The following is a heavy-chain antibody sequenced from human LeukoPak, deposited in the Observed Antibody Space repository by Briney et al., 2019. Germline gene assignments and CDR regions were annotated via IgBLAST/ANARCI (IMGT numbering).Heavy chain of an antibody. J-gene: IGHJ4*02. CDR2: ISTSSSYI. D-gene: IGHD3-3*01. CDR3: ARVGIRFLEQYYFDY. CDR1: GFTFSTYG. V-gene: IGHV3-21*01. Sequence: GGSLRLSCEASGFTFSTYGMHWVRQAPGKGLEWPSYISTSSSYIYYADSVKGRFTVSRDNAMNSLFLQMNSLIAEDTAVYYCARVGIRFLEQYYFDYWGQGTLVTVSS.